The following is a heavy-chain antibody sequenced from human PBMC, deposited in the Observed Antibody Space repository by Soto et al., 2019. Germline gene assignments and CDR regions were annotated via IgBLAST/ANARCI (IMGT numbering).Heavy chain of an antibody. J-gene: IGHJ4*02. CDR3: AGEERGVLTQLDY. V-gene: IGHV4-61*01. Sequence: SETLSLTCTVSGGSVNSGSYYWSWIRQPPGKGLEWIGYIYYRGSTNYNPSLKSRVTISVDMSKNQFSLKLTSVTAADTAVYYGAGEERGVLTQLDYWGQGTLVIVAS. D-gene: IGHD3-10*01. CDR2: IYYRGST. CDR1: GGSVNSGSYY.